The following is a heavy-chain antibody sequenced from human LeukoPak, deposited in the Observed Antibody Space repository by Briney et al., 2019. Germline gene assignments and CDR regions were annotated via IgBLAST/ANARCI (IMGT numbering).Heavy chain of an antibody. V-gene: IGHV4-38-2*02. D-gene: IGHD3-22*01. CDR3: ARDQRGSSGYIDY. CDR1: GYSISSGYY. J-gene: IGHJ4*02. CDR2: IYHSGST. Sequence: SETLSLTCTVSGYSISSGYYWDWIRQPPGKGLEWIGSIYHSGSTYYNPSLKSRVTISVDTSKNQFSLKLSSVTAADTAVYYCARDQRGSSGYIDYWGQGTLVTVSS.